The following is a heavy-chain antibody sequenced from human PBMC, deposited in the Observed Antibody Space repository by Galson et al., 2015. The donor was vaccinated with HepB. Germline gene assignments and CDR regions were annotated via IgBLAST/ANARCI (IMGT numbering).Heavy chain of an antibody. Sequence: SVKVSCKASGYTFTDYYMHWVRQAPGQGPEWVGWIDPKSGGTHYAQKFQGWVTMTRDTSISTAYMELSRLRSDDTALYYCARTWPYGGNYYYFDYWGQGTLVTVSS. D-gene: IGHD1-26*01. CDR1: GYTFTDYY. J-gene: IGHJ4*02. CDR3: ARTWPYGGNYYYFDY. V-gene: IGHV1-2*04. CDR2: IDPKSGGT.